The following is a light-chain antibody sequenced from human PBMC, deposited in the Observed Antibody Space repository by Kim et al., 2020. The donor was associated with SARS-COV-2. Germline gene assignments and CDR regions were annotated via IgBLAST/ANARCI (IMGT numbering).Light chain of an antibody. CDR1: SANIGSNY. CDR2: SNK. V-gene: IGLV1-47*01. J-gene: IGLJ2*01. Sequence: GQRVTISCSGSSANIGSNYVYWHQQLPGTAPKLLIYSNKQRPSGVPDRFSGSKSGTSASLAISGLRSEDEADYYCAAWDDSLSARLFGGGTQLTVL. CDR3: AAWDDSLSARL.